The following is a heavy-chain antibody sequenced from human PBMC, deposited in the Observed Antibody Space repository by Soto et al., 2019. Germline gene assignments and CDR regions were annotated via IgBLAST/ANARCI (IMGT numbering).Heavy chain of an antibody. CDR2: ISYDGSNK. D-gene: IGHD5-12*01. CDR1: GFTFSSYG. CDR3: AKDLGGYSGYDYVDY. J-gene: IGHJ4*02. V-gene: IGHV3-30*18. Sequence: PGGSLRLSCAASGFTFSSYGMHWVRQAPGKGLEWVAVISYDGSNKYYADSMKGRFTISRDNSKNTLYLQMNSLRAEDTAVYFCAKDLGGYSGYDYVDYWGQGTLVTVSA.